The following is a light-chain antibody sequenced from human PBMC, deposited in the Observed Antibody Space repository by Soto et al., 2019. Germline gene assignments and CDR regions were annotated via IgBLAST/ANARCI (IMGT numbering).Light chain of an antibody. J-gene: IGKJ1*01. V-gene: IGKV3-20*01. CDR3: QQYGSSPLWT. Sequence: EIVLTQSPGTLSLSPGERATLSCRASQSVSSSYLAWYQQKPGQAPRLLIYGASSRATGIPDRFGGSGSGTDFTLTISRLETEDFAVYYCQQYGSSPLWTFGQGTKVEIK. CDR1: QSVSSSY. CDR2: GAS.